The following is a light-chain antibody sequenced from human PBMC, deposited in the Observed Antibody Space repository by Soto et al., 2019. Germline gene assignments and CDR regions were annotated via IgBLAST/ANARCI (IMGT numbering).Light chain of an antibody. V-gene: IGKV3-20*01. Sequence: EMVMTQSPAILSVSPGESATLSCRASQSVNSNYLAWYQQHPGQPPRLLIYGISTRATGIPARFSGSGSGTEFSLTITRLEPEDFALYYCQQYGGSPITFGLGTRLEVK. CDR2: GIS. CDR3: QQYGGSPIT. J-gene: IGKJ5*01. CDR1: QSVNSNY.